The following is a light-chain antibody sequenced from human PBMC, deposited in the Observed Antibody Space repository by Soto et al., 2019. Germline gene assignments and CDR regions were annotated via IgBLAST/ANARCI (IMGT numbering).Light chain of an antibody. CDR3: LVWDSIGDNYV. Sequence: YELTQPPSVSVAPGETARITCGRNNIGSDTVHWYQQKPGQAPVVVVYDDSERPSGTPERIPGSNSGDTATLTIRRVEAGDEADYSSLVWDSIGDNYVFGSGTKVTVL. J-gene: IGLJ1*01. CDR1: NIGSDT. V-gene: IGLV3-21*02. CDR2: DDS.